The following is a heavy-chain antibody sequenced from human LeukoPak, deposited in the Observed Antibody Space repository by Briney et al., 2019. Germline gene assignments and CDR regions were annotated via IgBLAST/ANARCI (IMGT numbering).Heavy chain of an antibody. CDR1: GFTFSDYY. CDR3: ARDAGQQLVLYSFDY. D-gene: IGHD6-13*01. V-gene: IGHV3-11*01. J-gene: IGHJ4*02. CDR2: ISSSGRTI. Sequence: GGSLRLSCAASGFTFSDYYMSWIRQAPGKGLEWVSYISSSGRTINYADSVKGRFTISRDNAKNSLYLQMNSLRAEDTAVYYCARDAGQQLVLYSFDYWGQGTLVTVSS.